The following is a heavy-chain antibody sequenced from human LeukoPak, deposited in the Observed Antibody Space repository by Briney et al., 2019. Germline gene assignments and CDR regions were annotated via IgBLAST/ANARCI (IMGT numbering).Heavy chain of an antibody. J-gene: IGHJ6*02. CDR2: IRYDGSNK. CDR3: AKDAPYGDYYYYGMDV. Sequence: GGSLRLSCAAPGFTFSSYGMHWVRQAPGKGLEWVAFIRYDGSNKYYADSVKGRFTISRDNSKNTLYLQMNSLRAEDTAVYYCAKDAPYGDYYYYGMDVWGQGTTVTVSS. V-gene: IGHV3-30*02. D-gene: IGHD4-17*01. CDR1: GFTFSSYG.